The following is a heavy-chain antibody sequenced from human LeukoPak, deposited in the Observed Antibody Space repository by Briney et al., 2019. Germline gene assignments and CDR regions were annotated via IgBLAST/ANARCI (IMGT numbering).Heavy chain of an antibody. D-gene: IGHD3-22*01. CDR3: ARVRSYDSSGPNWFDP. CDR2: IYYSGRT. Sequence: PSETLSLTCTVSGDSISSYYWSWIRQPPGKGLEWIGYIYYSGRTNYNPSLKSRVTVSVDTSKNQFSLKLSSVTAADTAVYYCARVRSYDSSGPNWFDPWGQGTLVTVSS. CDR1: GDSISSYY. J-gene: IGHJ5*02. V-gene: IGHV4-59*01.